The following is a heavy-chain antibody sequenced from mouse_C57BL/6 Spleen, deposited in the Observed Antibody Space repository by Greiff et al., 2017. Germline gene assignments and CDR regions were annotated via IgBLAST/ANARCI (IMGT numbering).Heavy chain of an antibody. CDR3: ARGHYDYDDFAC. CDR1: GYTFTTYP. Sequence: QVQLQQSGAELVKPGASVKMSCKASGYTFTTYPIEWMKQNHGKSLEWIGNFHPYNGDTKYNEKFKGKATLTVEKSSSTAYLKLSRLTSDDSAVYYCARGHYDYDDFACWGQGALVTVAA. CDR2: FHPYNGDT. D-gene: IGHD2-4*01. V-gene: IGHV1-47*01. J-gene: IGHJ3*01.